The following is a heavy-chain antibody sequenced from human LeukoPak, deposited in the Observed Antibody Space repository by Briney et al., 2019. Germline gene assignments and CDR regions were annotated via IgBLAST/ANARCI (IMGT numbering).Heavy chain of an antibody. D-gene: IGHD3-16*01. Sequence: PGGSLRVSCAASGFTFSSYEMNWVRQAPGKGLEWVSYISSSGSTIYYADSVKGRFTISRDNAKNSLYLQMNSLRAEDTAVYYCARDGGPRGGQGRPDYWGQGTLVTVSS. CDR2: ISSSGSTI. J-gene: IGHJ4*02. V-gene: IGHV3-48*03. CDR1: GFTFSSYE. CDR3: ARDGGPRGGQGRPDY.